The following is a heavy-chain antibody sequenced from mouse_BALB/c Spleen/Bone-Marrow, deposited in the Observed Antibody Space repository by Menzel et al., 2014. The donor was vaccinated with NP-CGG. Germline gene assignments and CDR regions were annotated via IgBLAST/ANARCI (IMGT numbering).Heavy chain of an antibody. CDR2: IDPYSGGT. J-gene: IGHJ2*01. CDR1: GYAFTSYN. V-gene: IGHV1S135*01. D-gene: IGHD1-1*01. Sequence: VQLQQSRPELVKPGASVKVSCKASGYAFTSYNMYWVKQSREKSLEWIGYIDPYSGGTNYNQKFKGKATLTVDKSSSTAYMHLNSLTSEDSAVYYCARLGTTVVPDYWGQGTTLTVSS. CDR3: ARLGTTVVPDY.